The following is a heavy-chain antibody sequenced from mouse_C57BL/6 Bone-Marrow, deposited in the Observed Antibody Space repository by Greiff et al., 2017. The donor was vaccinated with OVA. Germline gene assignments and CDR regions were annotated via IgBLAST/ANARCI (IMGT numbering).Heavy chain of an antibody. CDR3: ARRWLLRRGFGY. CDR1: GYTFTSYW. D-gene: IGHD2-3*01. Sequence: VQVVESGAELAKPGASVKLSCKASGYTFTSYWMHWVKQRPGQGLEWIGYINPSSGYTKYNQKFKDKATLTADKSSSTAYMQLSSLTYEDSAVDYCARRWLLRRGFGYWGQGTTLTVSS. J-gene: IGHJ2*01. CDR2: INPSSGYT. V-gene: IGHV1-7*01.